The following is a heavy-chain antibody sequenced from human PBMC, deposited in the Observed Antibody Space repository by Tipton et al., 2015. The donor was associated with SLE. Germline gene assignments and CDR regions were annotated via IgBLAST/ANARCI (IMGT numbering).Heavy chain of an antibody. V-gene: IGHV4-4*02. CDR3: ARLTTANYYYYGMDV. D-gene: IGHD4-17*01. CDR1: GFTFSSYAM. Sequence: SLRLSCAASGFTFSSYAMSWVRQPPGKGLEWIGDIYHSGSTNYNPSLKSRVTISVDKSKNQFSLELSSVTAADTAVYYCARLTTANYYYYGMDVWGQGTTVTVSS. J-gene: IGHJ6*02. CDR2: IYHSGST.